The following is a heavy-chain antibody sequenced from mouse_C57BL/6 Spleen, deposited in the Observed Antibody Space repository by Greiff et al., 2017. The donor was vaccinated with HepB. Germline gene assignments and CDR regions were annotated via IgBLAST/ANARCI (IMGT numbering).Heavy chain of an antibody. CDR3: VRHTGTDWYFDV. D-gene: IGHD4-1*01. J-gene: IGHJ1*03. V-gene: IGHV10-1*01. CDR1: GFSFNTYA. CDR2: IRSKSNNYAT. Sequence: EVKLVESGGGLVQPKGSLKLSCAASGFSFNTYAMNWVRQAPGKGLEWVARIRSKSNNYATYYADSVKDRFTISRDDSESMLYLQMNNLKTEDSAMYYCVRHTGTDWYFDVWGTGTTVTVSS.